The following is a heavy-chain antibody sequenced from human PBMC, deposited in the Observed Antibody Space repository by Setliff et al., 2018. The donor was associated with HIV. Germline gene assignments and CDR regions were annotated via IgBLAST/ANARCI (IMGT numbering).Heavy chain of an antibody. CDR1: GGSFSGYY. Sequence: SETLSLTCAVYGGSFSGYYWNWFRQPAGKGLESLGRIYTSGNMIYNPSLKSRVTMSADTSRNQFSLKLTPMTAADTAVYYCARGWVRGPIISPGTYFSYGLDVWGQGTPVTVSS. CDR2: IYTSGNM. J-gene: IGHJ6*02. V-gene: IGHV4-59*10. D-gene: IGHD3-10*01. CDR3: ARGWVRGPIISPGTYFSYGLDV.